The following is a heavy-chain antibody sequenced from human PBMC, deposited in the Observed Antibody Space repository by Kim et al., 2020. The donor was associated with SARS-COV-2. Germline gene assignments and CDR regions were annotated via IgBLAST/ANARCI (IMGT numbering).Heavy chain of an antibody. Sequence: ASVKVSCKASGYTFTNYDINWVRQAPGQGLEWMGWMNSKSGNAAYAQKFQGRVTMTRNTSISTAYIDLTSLRSEDTAVYYCARGSGSGWMYFQYWGQGTL. CDR3: ARGSGSGWMYFQY. CDR2: MNSKSGNA. D-gene: IGHD6-19*01. CDR1: GYTFTNYD. J-gene: IGHJ1*01. V-gene: IGHV1-8*01.